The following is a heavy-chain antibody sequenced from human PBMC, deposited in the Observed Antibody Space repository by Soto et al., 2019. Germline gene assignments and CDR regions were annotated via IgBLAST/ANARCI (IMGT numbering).Heavy chain of an antibody. J-gene: IGHJ4*02. CDR2: IYYSGST. V-gene: IGHV4-39*01. Sequence: KPSETLSLTCTVSGGSISSSSYYWGWIRQPPGKGLEWIGSIYYSGSTYYNPSLKSRVTISVDTSKNQFSLKLSSVTAADTAVYYCARRAYGDYGAFDYWGQGTLVTVS. D-gene: IGHD4-17*01. CDR1: GGSISSSSYY. CDR3: ARRAYGDYGAFDY.